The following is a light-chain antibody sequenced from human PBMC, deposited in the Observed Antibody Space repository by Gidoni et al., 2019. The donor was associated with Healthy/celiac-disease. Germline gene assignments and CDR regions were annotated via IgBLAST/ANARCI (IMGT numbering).Light chain of an antibody. CDR1: QSISSY. Sequence: IQMTQSPSSLSASVGDRVTITCRASQSISSYLNWYQQKPGKAPKLLIYAASSLQSGVPSRFSGSGSGTDFTLTSSSLQPEDFATYYCQQSYSTPVTFGQGTKVEIK. V-gene: IGKV1-39*01. CDR2: AAS. J-gene: IGKJ1*01. CDR3: QQSYSTPVT.